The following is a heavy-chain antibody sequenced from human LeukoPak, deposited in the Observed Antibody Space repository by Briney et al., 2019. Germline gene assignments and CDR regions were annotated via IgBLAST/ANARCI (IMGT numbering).Heavy chain of an antibody. D-gene: IGHD1-26*01. V-gene: IGHV3-66*02. Sequence: PGGSLRLSCAASGFTVSSNYMSWVRQAPGKGLGWVSVIYSGGSIYYADSVKGRFTISRDNSKNTLYLQMNSLRAEDTAVYYCARDSVSDSYGMDVWGQGTTVTVSS. J-gene: IGHJ6*02. CDR3: ARDSVSDSYGMDV. CDR1: GFTVSSNY. CDR2: IYSGGSI.